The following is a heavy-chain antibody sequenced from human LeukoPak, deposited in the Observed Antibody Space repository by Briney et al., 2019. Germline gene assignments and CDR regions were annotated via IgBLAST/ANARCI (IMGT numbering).Heavy chain of an antibody. CDR3: ARARSYYEY. CDR1: GGSISSGGYS. J-gene: IGHJ4*02. CDR2: IYHSGST. Sequence: PSETLSLTCAVSGGSISSGGYSWSWIRQPPGKGLEWIGYIYHSGSTYYNPSLKSRVTISVDRSKNQFSLKLSSVTAADTAVYYCARARSYYEYWGQGTLVTVSS. D-gene: IGHD3-10*01. V-gene: IGHV4-30-2*01.